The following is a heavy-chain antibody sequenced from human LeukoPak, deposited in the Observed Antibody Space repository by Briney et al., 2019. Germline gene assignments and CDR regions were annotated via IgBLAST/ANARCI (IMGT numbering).Heavy chain of an antibody. CDR1: GYTFTSYD. Sequence: ASVKVSCKASGYTFTSYDINWVRQATGQGLEWMGWMNPNSGNTGYAQKFQGRVTMTRNTSISTAYKELSSLRSEDTAVYYCARGLDIVVVTAIPNWFDPWGQGTLVTVSS. D-gene: IGHD2-21*02. J-gene: IGHJ5*02. CDR3: ARGLDIVVVTAIPNWFDP. V-gene: IGHV1-8*01. CDR2: MNPNSGNT.